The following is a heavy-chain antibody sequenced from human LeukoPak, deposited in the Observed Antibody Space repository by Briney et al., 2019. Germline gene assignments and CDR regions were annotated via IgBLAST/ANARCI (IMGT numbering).Heavy chain of an antibody. Sequence: GGSLRLSCAASGFTFTSYAMNWVRQAPGQGLEWMGWINTNTGNPTYAQGFTGRFVFSLDTSVSTAYLQISSLKAEDTAVYYCASGSYFLDPWGQGTLVTVSS. V-gene: IGHV7-4-1*02. J-gene: IGHJ5*02. D-gene: IGHD1-26*01. CDR3: ASGSYFLDP. CDR1: GFTFTSYA. CDR2: INTNTGNP.